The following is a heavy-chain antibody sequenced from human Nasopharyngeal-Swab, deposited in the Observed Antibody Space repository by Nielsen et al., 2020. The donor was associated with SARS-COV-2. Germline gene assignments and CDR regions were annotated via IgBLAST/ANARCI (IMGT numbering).Heavy chain of an antibody. CDR3: AKDATRMIVVVITVLSFYI. D-gene: IGHD3-22*01. CDR1: GFTFSSYW. V-gene: IGHV3-23*01. Sequence: GESLKISCAASGFTFSSYWMSWVRQAPGKGLEWVSAISGSGGSTYYADSVKGRFTISRDNSKNTLYLQMNSLRAEDTAVYYFAKDATRMIVVVITVLSFYIWGQGTMVTVS. CDR2: ISGSGGST. J-gene: IGHJ3*02.